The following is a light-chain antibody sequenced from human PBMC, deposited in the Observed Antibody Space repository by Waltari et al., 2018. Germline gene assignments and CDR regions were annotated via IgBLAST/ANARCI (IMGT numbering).Light chain of an antibody. CDR1: QSIDTF. V-gene: IGKV1-39*01. CDR2: AAS. CDR3: LQYYSRPYT. J-gene: IGKJ2*01. Sequence: DIQMTQSPSSLSASVGDRVTNTCRASQSIDTFLNWYQQKPGKAPNLLIYAASNLQGGVPSRFSGSGSGTDFTLTISSLQAEDVAVYFCLQYYSRPYTFCQGPKLVLK.